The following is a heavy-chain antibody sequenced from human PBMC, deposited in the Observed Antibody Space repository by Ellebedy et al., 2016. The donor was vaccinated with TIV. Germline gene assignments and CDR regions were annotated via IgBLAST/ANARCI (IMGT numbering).Heavy chain of an antibody. J-gene: IGHJ6*02. V-gene: IGHV4-30-2*01. CDR3: ARDRYGMDV. CDR1: GGSISGGGYS. CDR2: IHHMGTT. Sequence: SETLSLXXNVSGGSISGGGYSWSWIRQPPGKGLEWIGYIHHMGTTYYNPSLQSRVTISGDRSKNQFSLKLTSVNAADTAVYFCARDRYGMDVWGPGTTVTVSS.